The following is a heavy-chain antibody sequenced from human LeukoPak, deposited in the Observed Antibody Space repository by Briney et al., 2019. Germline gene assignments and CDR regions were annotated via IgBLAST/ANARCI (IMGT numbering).Heavy chain of an antibody. D-gene: IGHD6-13*01. Sequence: PGGSLRLSRAASGFTFSSYWMSWVRQAPGKGLEWVANIKQDGSEKYYVDSVKGRFTISRDNAKNSPYLQMNSLRAEDTAVYYCARDLALAAAATDAFDIWGQGTMVTVSS. J-gene: IGHJ3*02. CDR1: GFTFSSYW. CDR2: IKQDGSEK. V-gene: IGHV3-7*01. CDR3: ARDLALAAAATDAFDI.